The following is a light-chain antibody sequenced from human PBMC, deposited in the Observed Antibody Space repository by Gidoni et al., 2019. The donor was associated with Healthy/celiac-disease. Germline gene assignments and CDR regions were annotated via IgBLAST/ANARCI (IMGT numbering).Light chain of an antibody. J-gene: IGKJ4*01. CDR2: GAS. CDR3: QQYGSSLLT. CDR1: QSVSSSY. Sequence: EIVLTQSPGTLSLSPGERATLSCRASQSVSSSYLAWYQQKPGQAPRLLIYGASSRATGIPDRFSRSGSGIDFTLTISRLEPEDFAVYYCQQYGSSLLTFGGGTKVEIK. V-gene: IGKV3-20*01.